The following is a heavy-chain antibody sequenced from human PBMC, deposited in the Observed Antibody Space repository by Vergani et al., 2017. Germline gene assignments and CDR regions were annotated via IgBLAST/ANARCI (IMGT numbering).Heavy chain of an antibody. Sequence: EVQLVESGGGLVKPGGSLRLSCAASGFTFSSYSMNWVRQAPGKGLEWVSSISSSSSYIYYADSVEGRFTISRDNAKNSLYLQMNSLRAEDTAVYYCARDFFPGLGVPDAFDIWGQGTMVTVSS. J-gene: IGHJ3*02. V-gene: IGHV3-21*01. CDR3: ARDFFPGLGVPDAFDI. CDR1: GFTFSSYS. D-gene: IGHD2-8*02. CDR2: ISSSSSYI.